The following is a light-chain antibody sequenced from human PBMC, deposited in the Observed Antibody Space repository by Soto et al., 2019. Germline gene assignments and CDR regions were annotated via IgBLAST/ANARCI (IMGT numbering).Light chain of an antibody. CDR1: QSVSSNY. J-gene: IGKJ1*01. CDR2: GAS. V-gene: IGKV3-20*01. CDR3: QQYDTSPRT. Sequence: EVMLTQSPGTLSLSPGERATLSCRARQSVSSNYLAWYQQKYGQAPRLLIYGASNRATGIPDRFSGSGSGTDFTLTIRRLEPEDFAVYYCQQYDTSPRTFGQGTKVEFK.